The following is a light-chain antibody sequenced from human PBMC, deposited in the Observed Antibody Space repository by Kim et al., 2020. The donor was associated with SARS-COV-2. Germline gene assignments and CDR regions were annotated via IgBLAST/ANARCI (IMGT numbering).Light chain of an antibody. V-gene: IGLV3-21*04. CDR1: NVGAKS. J-gene: IGLJ3*02. CDR2: YDS. Sequence: VAPGKTASITGGGVNVGAKSVTWYQQKPGQAPVVVIYYDSGRPSGIPERFSGSNSGNTATLTISRVEAGDEADYYCQVWDRTSDRVFGGGTQLTVL. CDR3: QVWDRTSDRV.